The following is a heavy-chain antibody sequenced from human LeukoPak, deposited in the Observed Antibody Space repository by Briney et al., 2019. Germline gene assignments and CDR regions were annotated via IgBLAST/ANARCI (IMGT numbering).Heavy chain of an antibody. D-gene: IGHD1-26*01. Sequence: ASVKVSCKASGYTFTGYYMHWVRQAPGQGLEWVGWINPNSGGTNYAQKFQGRVTMTRDTSISTAYMELSRLRSDDTAVYYCARDIKWELLTDYWGQGTLVTVSS. J-gene: IGHJ4*02. CDR3: ARDIKWELLTDY. CDR2: INPNSGGT. V-gene: IGHV1-2*02. CDR1: GYTFTGYY.